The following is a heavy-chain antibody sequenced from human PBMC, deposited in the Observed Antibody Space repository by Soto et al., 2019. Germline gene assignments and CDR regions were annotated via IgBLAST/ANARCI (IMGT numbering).Heavy chain of an antibody. CDR2: ISTTSFTI. D-gene: IGHD2-15*01. Sequence: GGSLRLSCVASGFSFITYDMDWVRQAPGKAPEWIAHISTTSFTIYYADSVKGRFTISRDNVRNSLYLEMKSLRDEDTAVYYCARDRCFDGSCYSASDFWGQGIQVTVSS. CDR3: ARDRCFDGSCYSASDF. J-gene: IGHJ4*02. CDR1: GFSFITYD. V-gene: IGHV3-48*02.